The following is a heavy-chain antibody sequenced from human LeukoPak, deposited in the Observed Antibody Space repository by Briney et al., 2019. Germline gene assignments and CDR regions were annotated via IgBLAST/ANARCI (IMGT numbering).Heavy chain of an antibody. J-gene: IGHJ1*01. V-gene: IGHV4-34*01. D-gene: IGHD2-2*01. Sequence: PSETLSLTCAVYGGSFSGYYWSWIRQPPGKGLEWIGEINHSGSTNYNPSLKSRVTISVDTSKNQFSLKLSSVTAADSAVYYCARGPLGGDIVVVPAAKGYFQHWGQGTLVTVSS. CDR1: GGSFSGYY. CDR2: INHSGST. CDR3: ARGPLGGDIVVVPAAKGYFQH.